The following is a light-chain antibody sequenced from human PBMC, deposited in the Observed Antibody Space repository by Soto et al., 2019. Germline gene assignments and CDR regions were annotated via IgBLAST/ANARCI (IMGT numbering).Light chain of an antibody. J-gene: IGKJ1*01. CDR2: AAS. Sequence: IQMTQSPSSLSASVGDRLSITCRASQVITKDLGWYQQKPGKAPKRLIYAASTLQSGVPSRFSGSGSGTEFTLTISSLQPEDVATYYCLQLNTYPWTFGQGTKVDIK. CDR3: LQLNTYPWT. CDR1: QVITKD. V-gene: IGKV1-17*01.